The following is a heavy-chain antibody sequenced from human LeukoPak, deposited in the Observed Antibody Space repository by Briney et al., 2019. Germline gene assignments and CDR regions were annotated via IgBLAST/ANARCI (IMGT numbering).Heavy chain of an antibody. Sequence: GGSLRLSCAASGFTFSSYWMHWVRQAPGKGLVWVSRINSDGSSTSYADSVKGRFTISRDNAKNTLYLQMNSLRAEDTAVYYCARGNVVSPPDSWGQGTLVTVSS. J-gene: IGHJ4*02. CDR3: ARGNVVSPPDS. CDR1: GFTFSSYW. V-gene: IGHV3-74*01. D-gene: IGHD2-8*01. CDR2: INSDGSST.